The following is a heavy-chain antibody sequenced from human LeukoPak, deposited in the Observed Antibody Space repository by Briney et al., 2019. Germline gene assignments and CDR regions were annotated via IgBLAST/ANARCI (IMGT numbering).Heavy chain of an antibody. Sequence: ASVKVSCKASGYTLTSYDINWVRQATGQGLEWMGWMNPNSGNTGYAQKFQGRVTMTRNTSISTAYMELSSLRSEDTAVYYCARGHHFWSGFNWFDPWGQGTLVTVSS. J-gene: IGHJ5*02. CDR2: MNPNSGNT. V-gene: IGHV1-8*01. CDR1: GYTLTSYD. CDR3: ARGHHFWSGFNWFDP. D-gene: IGHD3-3*02.